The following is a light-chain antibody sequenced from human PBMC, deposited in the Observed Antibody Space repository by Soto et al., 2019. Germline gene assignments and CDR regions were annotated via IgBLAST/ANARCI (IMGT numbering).Light chain of an antibody. CDR3: QQYNNWPPGT. V-gene: IGKV3-15*01. CDR1: QSVSSN. Sequence: EIVMTQSPATLSVSPGERATLSCRASQSVSSNLAWYQQKPGQAPRLLIYGASTMATGIPARFSGSGSGTGFTLTISSLQSEDFAVYYCQQYNNWPPGTFGQGTKVEIK. CDR2: GAS. J-gene: IGKJ1*01.